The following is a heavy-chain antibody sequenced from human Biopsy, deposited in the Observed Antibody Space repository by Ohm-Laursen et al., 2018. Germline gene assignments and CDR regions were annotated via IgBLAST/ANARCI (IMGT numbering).Heavy chain of an antibody. Sequence: SMKVSCKASGYTFTSYDITWVRQASGQGPEWIGWLNPVSGNSNFGQKFRGRVTVTSDTSISTAYMELSGLTSDDTATYYCGRAVRNQLLTDPWGQGTLVTVTS. D-gene: IGHD1-7*01. CDR1: GYTFTSYD. CDR3: GRAVRNQLLTDP. CDR2: LNPVSGNS. J-gene: IGHJ5*02. V-gene: IGHV1-8*01.